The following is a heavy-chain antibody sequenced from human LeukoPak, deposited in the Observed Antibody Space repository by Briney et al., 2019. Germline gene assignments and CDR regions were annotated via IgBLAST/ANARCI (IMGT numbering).Heavy chain of an antibody. V-gene: IGHV4-38-2*02. CDR1: GYSISSGYY. J-gene: IGHJ4*02. CDR2: IYHSGST. CDR3: IAARRSFFDY. Sequence: SETLSLTCTVSGYSISSGYYWGWIRQPPGKGLEWIGSIYHSGSTYYNPSLKSRVTISVDTSKNQFSLKLSSVTAADTAVYYCIAARRSFFDYWGQGTLVTVSS. D-gene: IGHD6-6*01.